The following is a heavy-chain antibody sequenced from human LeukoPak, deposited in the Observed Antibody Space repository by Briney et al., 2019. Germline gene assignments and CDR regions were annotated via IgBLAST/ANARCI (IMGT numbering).Heavy chain of an antibody. J-gene: IGHJ3*02. CDR1: XGXXSXYY. CDR3: ARASIRDYYDSSGARQDAFDI. D-gene: IGHD3-22*01. CDR2: IXYSGST. Sequence: ETXXLXCXVXXGXXSXYYXXWIRQPPGKGLEWXXYIXYSGSTNYNPSLKSRVTISVDTSKNQFSLKLSSVTAADTAVYYCARASIRDYYDSSGARQDAFDIWGQGTMVTVSS. V-gene: IGHV4-59*01.